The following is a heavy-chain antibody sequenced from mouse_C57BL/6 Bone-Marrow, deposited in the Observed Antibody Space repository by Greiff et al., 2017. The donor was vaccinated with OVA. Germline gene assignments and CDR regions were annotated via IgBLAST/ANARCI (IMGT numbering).Heavy chain of an antibody. CDR2: IHPNSGST. CDR3: ARRTPIYYDYGGDY. CDR1: GYTFTSYW. Sequence: VQLQQPGAELVKPGASVKLSCKASGYTFTSYWMHWVKQRPGQGLEWIGMIHPNSGSTNYNEKFKSKATLTVDKSSSTAYMQLSSLTSEDSAVYDCARRTPIYYDYGGDYWGQGTTLTVSS. J-gene: IGHJ2*01. V-gene: IGHV1-64*01. D-gene: IGHD2-4*01.